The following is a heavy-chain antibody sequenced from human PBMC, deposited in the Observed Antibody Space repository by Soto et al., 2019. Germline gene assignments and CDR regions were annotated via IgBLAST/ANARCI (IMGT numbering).Heavy chain of an antibody. CDR1: GGSISSGGYY. D-gene: IGHD4-17*01. Sequence: QVQLQESGPGLVKPSQTLSLTCTVSGGSISSGGYYWSWIRQHPGKGLEWIGYIYYSGSTYYNPSLRSRVTISVDTSKNQFSLKLSSVTAADTAVYYCARVTTVTTPPGSDYFDYWGQGTLVTVSS. J-gene: IGHJ4*02. CDR3: ARVTTVTTPPGSDYFDY. V-gene: IGHV4-31*03. CDR2: IYYSGST.